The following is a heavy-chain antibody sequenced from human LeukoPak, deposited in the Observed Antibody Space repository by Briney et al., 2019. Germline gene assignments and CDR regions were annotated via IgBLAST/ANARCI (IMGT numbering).Heavy chain of an antibody. CDR2: ITSSSSYI. J-gene: IGHJ4*02. CDR3: AKRQLGALDY. D-gene: IGHD1-26*01. Sequence: KSGGSLRLSCAAPGFTFSSYGMNWVRQAPGKGLEWVSSITSSSSYIYYADSVKGRFTISRDNAKNSLYLQMNSLRAEDTAVYYCAKRQLGALDYWGQGTLVTVSS. V-gene: IGHV3-21*01. CDR1: GFTFSSYG.